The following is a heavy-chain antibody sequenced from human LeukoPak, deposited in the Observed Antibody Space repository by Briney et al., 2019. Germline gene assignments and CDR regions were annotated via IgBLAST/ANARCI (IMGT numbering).Heavy chain of an antibody. V-gene: IGHV1-2*02. CDR3: ARVRIGQQLDKYYYYAMDV. D-gene: IGHD6-13*01. J-gene: IGHJ6*02. Sequence: ASVKVSCKASGYTFTDYYMHWVRQAPGQGLEWMGWINPNSGGTNYAQKFQGRVTMTTDTSISTAYMEVSRLRTDDTAVYYCARVRIGQQLDKYYYYAMDVWGQGTTVTVSS. CDR1: GYTFTDYY. CDR2: INPNSGGT.